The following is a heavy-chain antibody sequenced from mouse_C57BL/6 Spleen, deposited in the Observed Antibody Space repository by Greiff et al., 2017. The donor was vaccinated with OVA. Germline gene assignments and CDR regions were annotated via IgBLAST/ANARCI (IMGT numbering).Heavy chain of an antibody. CDR3: ARVRASTMVTAGAMDY. Sequence: VQLQQPGTDLVKPGASVKLSCKASGYTFTSYWMHWVKQRPGQGLEWIGNINPSNGGTNYNEKFKSKATLTVDKSSSTAYMQLSSLTSEDSAVYYFARVRASTMVTAGAMDYWGQGTSVTVSS. V-gene: IGHV1-53*01. CDR2: INPSNGGT. CDR1: GYTFTSYW. D-gene: IGHD2-2*01. J-gene: IGHJ4*01.